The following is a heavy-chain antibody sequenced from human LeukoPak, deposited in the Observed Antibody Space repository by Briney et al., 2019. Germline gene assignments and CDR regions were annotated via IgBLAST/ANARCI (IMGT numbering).Heavy chain of an antibody. CDR2: MSNDGSNK. CDR1: GFTFSSYG. D-gene: IGHD3-10*01. V-gene: IGHV3-30*18. J-gene: IGHJ6*02. CDR3: AKGSGRPGDYYHGMDV. Sequence: GRSLRLSCSASGFTFSSYGMHWVRQAPGKGLEWVAVMSNDGSNKDYADSVKGRFTISRDNSKNTLFLQMNSLRAEDTAVYYCAKGSGRPGDYYHGMDVWGQGTTVTVSS.